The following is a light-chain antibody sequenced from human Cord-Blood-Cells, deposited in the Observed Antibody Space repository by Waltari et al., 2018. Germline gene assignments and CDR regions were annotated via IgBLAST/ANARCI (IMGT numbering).Light chain of an antibody. CDR3: QQYGSSPMYT. V-gene: IGKV3-20*01. J-gene: IGKJ2*01. CDR2: GAS. CDR1: QSVSSSY. Sequence: VLTQSPGTLSLSPGERATLSCRASQSVSSSYLAWYQQKPGQAPRLLIYGASSRATGIPDRFSGSGSGTDFTLTISRLEPEDFAVYYCQQYGSSPMYTFGQGTKLEIK.